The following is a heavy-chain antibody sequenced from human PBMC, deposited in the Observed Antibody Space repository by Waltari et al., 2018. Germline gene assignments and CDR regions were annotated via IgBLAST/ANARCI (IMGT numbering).Heavy chain of an antibody. Sequence: EVQLVESGGGLVKPGGSLRLACAASGFTFGSYPMNWVRQAPGRGLECVSSISSVNGFIYYADSVKGRFTISRDNAKNSLYLQMNSLRAEDTAVYYCARGSTSWSGAFDIWGQGTMVTVSS. CDR2: ISSVNGFI. J-gene: IGHJ3*02. D-gene: IGHD2-2*01. CDR1: GFTFGSYP. CDR3: ARGSTSWSGAFDI. V-gene: IGHV3-21*01.